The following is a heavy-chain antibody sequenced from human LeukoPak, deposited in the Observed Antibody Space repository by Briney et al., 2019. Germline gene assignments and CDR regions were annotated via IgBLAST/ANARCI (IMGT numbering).Heavy chain of an antibody. D-gene: IGHD3-10*01. V-gene: IGHV3-7*01. J-gene: IGHJ4*02. CDR1: GVAIRNSW. CDR2: IKQDGSEK. CDR3: ARHPKHTMVRGAPFPFDY. Sequence: GGSLRLSCVASGVAIRNSWMSWVRQAPGKGLEGVANIKQDGSEKYYVDSVEGRFTISRDNAKNSLYLQMNSLRAEDTAVYYCARHPKHTMVRGAPFPFDYWGQGTLVTVSS.